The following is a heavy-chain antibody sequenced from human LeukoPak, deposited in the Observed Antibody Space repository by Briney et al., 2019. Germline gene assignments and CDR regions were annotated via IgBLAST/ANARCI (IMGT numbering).Heavy chain of an antibody. D-gene: IGHD3-22*01. Sequence: PGGSLRLSCATSGFIFSNYAVNWVRQAPGKGLEWVSIISGSGDTTYYADSVKGRFTISRDNSKNTLYLQMNSLRAEDTAVYYCAKQGGYYDSSGYYYYYMDVWGKGTTVTVSS. CDR2: ISGSGDTT. V-gene: IGHV3-23*01. CDR3: AKQGGYYDSSGYYYYYMDV. J-gene: IGHJ6*03. CDR1: GFIFSNYA.